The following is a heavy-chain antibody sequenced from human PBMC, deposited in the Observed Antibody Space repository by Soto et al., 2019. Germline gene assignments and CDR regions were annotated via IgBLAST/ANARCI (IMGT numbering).Heavy chain of an antibody. CDR2: ISGSGGST. D-gene: IGHD2-2*01. Sequence: GSLRLSCAASVFTFSSYAMSWVRQAPGKGLEWVSAISGSGGSTYYADYVKGRFTISRDNAKNTLYLQMNSLRAEDTAVYYCASGVVPAAINGMDVWGQGTTVTVSS. V-gene: IGHV3-23*01. CDR3: ASGVVPAAINGMDV. CDR1: VFTFSSYA. J-gene: IGHJ6*02.